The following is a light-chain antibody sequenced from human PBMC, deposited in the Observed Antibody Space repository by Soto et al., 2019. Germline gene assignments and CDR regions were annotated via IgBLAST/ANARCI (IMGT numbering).Light chain of an antibody. V-gene: IGKV3-11*01. CDR2: DTS. CDR1: QSVGSF. J-gene: IGKJ2*01. CDR3: QQRGTWPRT. Sequence: EVVLTQSPATLSLSPGERVSLSCRASQSVGSFLAWYRQKPGQAPRLLIYDTSNRATGVPARFSGGGSGTDFTLTISSLEPDDVVVYYCQQRGTWPRTFGQGTKLE.